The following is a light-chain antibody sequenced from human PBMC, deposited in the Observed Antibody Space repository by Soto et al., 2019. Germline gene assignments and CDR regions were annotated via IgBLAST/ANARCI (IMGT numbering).Light chain of an antibody. CDR3: AAWDDSLYGYV. CDR1: SSIIGSTT. V-gene: IGLV1-44*01. J-gene: IGLJ1*01. Sequence: SVLTQSPSASGTPGQRVTISCSGSSSIIGSTTVNWYQQLPGTAPKLLIYGNNQRPSGVPDRFSGSKSGTSASLAISGLQSEDEADYYCAAWDDSLYGYVFGTGTKVTVL. CDR2: GNN.